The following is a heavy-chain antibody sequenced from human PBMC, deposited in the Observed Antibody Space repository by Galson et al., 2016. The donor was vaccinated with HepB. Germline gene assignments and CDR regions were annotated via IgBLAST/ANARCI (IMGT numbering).Heavy chain of an antibody. V-gene: IGHV3-13*04. Sequence: SLRLSCAASGFTFSGRDFHWVRQLTGGRLEWVSAIGVAGDTYYADSVRGRFTISRDNAKNSFYLQMNSLRAGDTAVYYCAKEYCGRTYLCLGGLFFDPWGRCPPVHCPL. CDR2: IGVAGDT. CDR3: AKEYCGRTYLCLGGLFFDP. D-gene: IGHD3-16*01. J-gene: IGHJ2*01. CDR1: GFTFSGRD.